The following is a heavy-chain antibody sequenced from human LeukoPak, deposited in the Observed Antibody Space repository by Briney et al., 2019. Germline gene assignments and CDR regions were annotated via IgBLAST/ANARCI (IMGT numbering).Heavy chain of an antibody. CDR1: GYTLTELS. Sequence: ASVKVSCKVSGYTLTELSMHWVRQAPGKGLEWMGGFDPEDGETIYAQKFQGRVTMTEDTSTDTAYMELSSLRSEDTAVYYCATDLWFGSYFPLEYWGQGTLVTVSS. D-gene: IGHD3-10*01. V-gene: IGHV1-24*01. CDR3: ATDLWFGSYFPLEY. J-gene: IGHJ4*02. CDR2: FDPEDGET.